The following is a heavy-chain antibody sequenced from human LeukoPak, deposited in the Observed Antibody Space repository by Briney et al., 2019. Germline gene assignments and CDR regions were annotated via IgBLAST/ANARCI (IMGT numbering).Heavy chain of an antibody. CDR3: AKDRGYCSSTSCSGLGGYFDY. Sequence: GGSLRLSCVGSGFTFSRYWMFWVRQAPGKGLVWVSRINSDGGTTNDADSVKGRVTISRDNSKNTLYLQLSSLRAEDTALYYCAKDRGYCSSTSCSGLGGYFDYWGQGTLVTVSS. V-gene: IGHV3-74*01. J-gene: IGHJ4*02. D-gene: IGHD2-2*01. CDR1: GFTFSRYW. CDR2: INSDGGTT.